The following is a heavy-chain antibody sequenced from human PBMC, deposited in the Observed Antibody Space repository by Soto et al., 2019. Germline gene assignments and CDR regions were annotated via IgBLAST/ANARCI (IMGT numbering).Heavy chain of an antibody. CDR3: AREYYDILTGYRYFDY. CDR2: ISSSSSYI. CDR1: GFTFSSYS. V-gene: IGHV3-21*01. J-gene: IGHJ4*02. D-gene: IGHD3-9*01. Sequence: GGSLRLSCAASGFTFSSYSMNWVRQAPGKGLEWVSSISSSSSYIYYADSVKGRFTISRDNAKNSLYLQMNSLRAEDTAVYYCAREYYDILTGYRYFDYWGQGTLVTVSS.